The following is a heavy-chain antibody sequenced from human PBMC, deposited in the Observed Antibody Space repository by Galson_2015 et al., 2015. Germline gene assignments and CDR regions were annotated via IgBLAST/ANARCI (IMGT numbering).Heavy chain of an antibody. V-gene: IGHV3-23*01. Sequence: SVRLSCEASGFTLTTYAMPWVRQAPGKGLEWISSIIGSGASTYYADSVRGRFTISRDISKNTLHLQMNSLRAEDTAVYYCARDVFFWCFDLWGRGTLVTVSS. J-gene: IGHJ2*01. CDR3: ARDVFFWCFDL. CDR2: IIGSGAST. CDR1: GFTLTTYA. D-gene: IGHD3-10*02.